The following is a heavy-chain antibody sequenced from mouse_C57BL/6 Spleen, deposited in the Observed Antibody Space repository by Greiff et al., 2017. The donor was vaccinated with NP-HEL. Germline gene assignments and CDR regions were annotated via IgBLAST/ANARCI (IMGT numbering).Heavy chain of an antibody. CDR3: ARRDYGSSRYYFDD. V-gene: IGHV1-63*01. CDR1: GYTFTNYW. J-gene: IGHJ2*01. D-gene: IGHD1-1*01. Sequence: QVQLQQSGAELVRPGTSVKMSCKASGYTFTNYWIGWVKQRPGHGLEWIGDIYPGGGYTNYNEKFKGKATLTADKSSSTAYMQFSSLTSEDSAIYYGARRDYGSSRYYFDDWGQGTTLTVSS. CDR2: IYPGGGYT.